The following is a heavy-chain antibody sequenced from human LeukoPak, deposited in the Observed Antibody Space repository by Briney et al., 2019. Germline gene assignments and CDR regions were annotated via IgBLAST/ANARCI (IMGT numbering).Heavy chain of an antibody. Sequence: SETLSLTCTVSGYSISSGYYWGWIRQPPGKGLEWIGSIYHSGSTYYNPSLKSRVTISVDTSKNQFSLKLSSVTAADTAVYYCARNQFPPTTVIDYWGQGTLVTVSS. CDR2: IYHSGST. V-gene: IGHV4-38-2*02. D-gene: IGHD4-11*01. CDR3: ARNQFPPTTVIDY. CDR1: GYSISSGYY. J-gene: IGHJ4*02.